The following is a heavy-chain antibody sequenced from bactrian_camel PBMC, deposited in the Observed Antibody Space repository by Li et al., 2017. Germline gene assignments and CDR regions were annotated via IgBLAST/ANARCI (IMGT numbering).Heavy chain of an antibody. CDR3: ATDWTFGY. J-gene: IGHJ6*01. CDR2: ISRDGGNA. D-gene: IGHD1*01. CDR1: GFAFSSYS. Sequence: QLVESGGGLVQPGGSLRLSCEASGFAFSSYSMNWVRQAPGKGLEWVSAISRDGGNAWYADFVKGRYTISRDNAKSTVYLRMNSLKFEDTALYYCATDWTFGYWGQGTQVTVS. V-gene: IGHV3S6*01.